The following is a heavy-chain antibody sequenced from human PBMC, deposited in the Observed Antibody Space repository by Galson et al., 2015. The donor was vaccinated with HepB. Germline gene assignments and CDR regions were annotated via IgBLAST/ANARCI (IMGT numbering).Heavy chain of an antibody. J-gene: IGHJ4*02. V-gene: IGHV3-23*01. D-gene: IGHD3-22*01. Sequence: SLRLSCAASGFTFSSYAMSWVRQAPGKGLEWVSAISGSGGSTYYADSVKGRFTISRDDSKNTLYLQMNSLRAEDTAVYYCAKDRDYYDSSGLWDYWGQGTLVTVSS. CDR3: AKDRDYYDSSGLWDY. CDR1: GFTFSSYA. CDR2: ISGSGGST.